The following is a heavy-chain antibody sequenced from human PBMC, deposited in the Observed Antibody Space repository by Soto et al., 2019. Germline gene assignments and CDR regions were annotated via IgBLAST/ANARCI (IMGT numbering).Heavy chain of an antibody. D-gene: IGHD2-2*01. CDR3: AAASIVVVPAAMPFTFGMDV. Sequence: QMQLVQSGPEVKKPGTSVKVSCKASGFTFTSSAMQWVRQDRGQRLEWIGWIVVGSGNTNYAQKFQERVTITRDMSTSTAYMELSSLRSEDTAVYYCAAASIVVVPAAMPFTFGMDVWGQGTTVTVSS. CDR1: GFTFTSSA. V-gene: IGHV1-58*02. J-gene: IGHJ6*02. CDR2: IVVGSGNT.